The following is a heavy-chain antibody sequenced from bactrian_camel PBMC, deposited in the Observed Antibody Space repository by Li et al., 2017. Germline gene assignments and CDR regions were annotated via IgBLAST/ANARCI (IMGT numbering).Heavy chain of an antibody. D-gene: IGHD6*01. J-gene: IGHJ4*01. CDR1: GFRERHYC. CDR2: LDSDGETT. V-gene: IGHV3S31*01. CDR3: AASGGSWNPNPLRAYGYNY. Sequence: DVQLVESGGGSVQTGGSLTLSCVASGFRERHYCLGWFRQAPGKEREGVAALDSDGETTYADSVKGRFTISKDNAKNTLYLQMNSLKPEDTAMYYCAASGGSWNPNPLRAYGYNYWGQGTQVTVS.